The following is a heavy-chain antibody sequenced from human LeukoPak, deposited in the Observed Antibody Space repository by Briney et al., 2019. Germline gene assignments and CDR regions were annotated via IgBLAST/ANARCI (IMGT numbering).Heavy chain of an antibody. CDR1: GYTFTGYY. Sequence: ASVKVSCKASGYTFTGYYMHCVRQAPGQGLEWMGWINPNSGGTNYAQKFQGRVTMTRDTSISTAYMELSRLRSDDTAVYYCARDLREPWFGELGSSYYYYYMDVWGKGTTVTVSS. CDR3: ARDLREPWFGELGSSYYYYYMDV. J-gene: IGHJ6*03. V-gene: IGHV1-2*02. CDR2: INPNSGGT. D-gene: IGHD3-10*01.